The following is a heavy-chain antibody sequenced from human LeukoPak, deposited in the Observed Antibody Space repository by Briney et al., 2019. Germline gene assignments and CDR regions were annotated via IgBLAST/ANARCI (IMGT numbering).Heavy chain of an antibody. J-gene: IGHJ5*02. CDR1: GYTFTGYW. V-gene: IGHV1-46*01. D-gene: IGHD4-11*01. CDR2: ISPSGGST. Sequence: ASVKLSCKAFGYTFTGYWMHWVRQAPGQGPEWMGVISPSGGSTIYAQKFKGRVTLTRDMSTSTDYLELSSLRSEDTAVYYCARVGDYSPRGWFDPWGQGTLVTVSS. CDR3: ARVGDYSPRGWFDP.